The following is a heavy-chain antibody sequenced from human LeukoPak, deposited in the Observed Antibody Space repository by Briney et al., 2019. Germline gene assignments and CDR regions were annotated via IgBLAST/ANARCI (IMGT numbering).Heavy chain of an antibody. V-gene: IGHV3-74*01. CDR3: TRPHPYYYDSSGYYTPFDY. D-gene: IGHD3-22*01. CDR2: INSDGSST. CDR1: GFTFSTYW. J-gene: IGHJ4*02. Sequence: QPGGSLRLSCAASGFTFSTYWMHWVRQAPGTGLVWVSLINSDGSSTNYADSVKGRFTISRDNAKNTAYLQMNSLKTEDTAVYYCTRPHPYYYDSSGYYTPFDYWGQGTLVTVSS.